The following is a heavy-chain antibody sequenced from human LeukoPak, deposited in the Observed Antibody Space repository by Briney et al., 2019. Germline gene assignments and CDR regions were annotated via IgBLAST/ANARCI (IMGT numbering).Heavy chain of an antibody. CDR1: GFTFSSYS. D-gene: IGHD2-15*01. CDR2: ISSSSSTI. CDR3: ARGDCSGGSCYLSLTTIDY. V-gene: IGHV3-48*01. J-gene: IGHJ4*02. Sequence: GGSLRLSCAASGFTFSSYSMNWVRQAPGKGLEWLSYISSSSSTIYYADSVKGRFTISRDNAKDSLYLQMNSLRAEDTAVYYCARGDCSGGSCYLSLTTIDYWGQGTLVTVSS.